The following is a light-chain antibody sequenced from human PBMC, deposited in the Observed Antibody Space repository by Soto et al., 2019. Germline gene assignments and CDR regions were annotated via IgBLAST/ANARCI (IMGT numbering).Light chain of an antibody. CDR3: SSYTSSSRV. V-gene: IGLV2-14*01. CDR2: EVS. J-gene: IGLJ2*01. CDR1: SSDVGGYNY. Sequence: QSALTQPASVSGSPGQSITISCTGTSSDVGGYNYVSWYQQHPGKAPKLMIYEVSNRPSGVSNRFSGSKSGNTASLTISGLQAEDEADYYCSSYTSSSRVFGGGTKLTVI.